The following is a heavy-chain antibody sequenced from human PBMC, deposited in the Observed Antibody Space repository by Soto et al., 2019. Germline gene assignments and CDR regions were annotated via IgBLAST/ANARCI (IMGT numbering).Heavy chain of an antibody. J-gene: IGHJ4*02. CDR1: GLSRSTREVG. V-gene: IGHV2-5*02. D-gene: IGHD3-10*01. CDR2: IYWDDDK. Sequence: SGPTLVNPTQTLTLTCSFSGLSRSTREVGVGWIRQPPGKALEWLALIYWDDDKRYRPSLKSRLTIVKDTSKNLVILIMTNMDPEDTATYYCAHRAYYYGSGSYYTHWGQGILVTVSS. CDR3: AHRAYYYGSGSYYTH.